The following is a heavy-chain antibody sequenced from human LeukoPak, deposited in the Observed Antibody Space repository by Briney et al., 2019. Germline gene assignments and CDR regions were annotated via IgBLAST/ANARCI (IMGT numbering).Heavy chain of an antibody. CDR3: ARSVGSSSWYGYYYYYYYMDV. CDR2: ISAYNGNT. J-gene: IGHJ6*03. V-gene: IGHV1-18*01. Sequence: GASVKGSCKASGYTFTSYGISWVRQAPGQGLEWMGWISAYNGNTNYAQKLQGRVTMTTDTSTSTAYMELRSLRSDDTAVYYCARSVGSSSWYGYYYYYYYMDVWGKGPTVTVSS. D-gene: IGHD6-13*01. CDR1: GYTFTSYG.